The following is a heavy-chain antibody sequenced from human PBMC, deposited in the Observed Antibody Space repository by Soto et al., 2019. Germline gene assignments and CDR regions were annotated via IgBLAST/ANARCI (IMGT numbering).Heavy chain of an antibody. CDR1: GYTLTELC. Sequence: AVKFSCKVSGYTLTELCMHWVLQSPLKGLEWVGGFDTEDGETIYAQKFQGRVTMTENTSTDTAYMELSSLRSEDTAVYYCATPVDTAMGAFDIWGQGTMVTVS. D-gene: IGHD5-18*01. J-gene: IGHJ3*02. CDR2: FDTEDGET. V-gene: IGHV1-24*01. CDR3: ATPVDTAMGAFDI.